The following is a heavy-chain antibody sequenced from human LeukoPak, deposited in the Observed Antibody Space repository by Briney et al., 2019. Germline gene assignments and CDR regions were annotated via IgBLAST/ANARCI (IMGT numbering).Heavy chain of an antibody. CDR1: EYRFTKEW. J-gene: IGHJ4*02. V-gene: IGHV5-51*01. CDR2: IYPGDSDT. CDR3: ARHSGSHAPFDY. D-gene: IGHD1-26*01. Sequence: KPGESLKISCKASEYRFTKEWIAWVRQMPGKGLEWMGIIYPGDSDTRYSPSFQGQVTISADKSISTAYLQWSSLKASDTAMYYCARHSGSHAPFDYWGQGTLVTVSS.